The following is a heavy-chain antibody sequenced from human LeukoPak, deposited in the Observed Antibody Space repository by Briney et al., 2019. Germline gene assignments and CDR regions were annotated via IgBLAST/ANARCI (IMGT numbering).Heavy chain of an antibody. CDR2: IRHDGSIK. V-gene: IGHV3-30*02. CDR1: GFIFSTYG. D-gene: IGHD4-11*01. CDR3: ASLRGTTVPGFDY. J-gene: IGHJ4*02. Sequence: TGGSLRLSCAASGFIFSTYGMYWVRHAPGKGLAWVAFIRHDGSIKNYADSVKGRSTISRDNSKNTLYLQMNSLRAEDTAVYYCASLRGTTVPGFDYWGQGTLVTVSS.